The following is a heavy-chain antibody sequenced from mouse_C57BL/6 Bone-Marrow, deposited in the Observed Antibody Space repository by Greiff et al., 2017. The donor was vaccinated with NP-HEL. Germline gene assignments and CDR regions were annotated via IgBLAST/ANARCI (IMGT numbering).Heavy chain of an antibody. CDR2: ITHSGET. D-gene: IGHD3-2*02. CDR3: AGDSSGYGDFDY. J-gene: IGHJ2*01. CDR1: GFPITSGYY. V-gene: IGHV12-3*01. Sequence: VHLVESGPGLVKPSQSLFLTCSITGFPITSGYYWIWIRQSPGNPLEWMGYITHSGETFYNPSLQSPISITRETSKNQFFLQLNSVTTEDTAMYYCAGDSSGYGDFDYWGQGTTLTVSS.